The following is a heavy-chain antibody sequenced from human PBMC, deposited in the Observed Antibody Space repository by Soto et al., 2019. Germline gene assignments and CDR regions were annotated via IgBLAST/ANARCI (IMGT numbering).Heavy chain of an antibody. J-gene: IGHJ4*02. D-gene: IGHD6-13*01. CDR2: ISYDGSNK. V-gene: IGHV3-30*18. CDR1: GFTFSSYG. Sequence: QVQLVESGGGVVQPGRSLRLSCAASGFTFSSYGMHWVRQAPGKGLEWVAVISYDGSNKYYADSVKGRFTISRDNSKNTLYLHMNSRRGEDTAVYYCAKTGAAAGTHCCYFDYWGQGALVTVSS. CDR3: AKTGAAAGTHCCYFDY.